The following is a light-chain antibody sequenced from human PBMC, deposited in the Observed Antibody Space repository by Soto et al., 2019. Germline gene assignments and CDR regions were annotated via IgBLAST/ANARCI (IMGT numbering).Light chain of an antibody. CDR3: SSYTSSSTLWV. CDR2: EVS. CDR1: SSDVGGYNY. Sequence: QSALTQPASVSGSPGQSITISCTGTSSDVGGYNYVSWYQQHPGKAPQLMIYEVSNRPSGVSNRCSGSKSGNTASLTIAGLQAADEAAYYFSSYTSSSTLWVFGGGTKLTVL. J-gene: IGLJ3*02. V-gene: IGLV2-14*01.